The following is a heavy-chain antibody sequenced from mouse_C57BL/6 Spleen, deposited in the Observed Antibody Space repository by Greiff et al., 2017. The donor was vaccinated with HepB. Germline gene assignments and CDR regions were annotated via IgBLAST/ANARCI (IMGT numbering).Heavy chain of an antibody. D-gene: IGHD1-1*01. V-gene: IGHV1-55*01. CDR2: IYPGSGST. Sequence: QVQLQQPGAELVKPGASVKMSCKASGYTFTSYWITWVKQRPGQGLEWIGDIYPGSGSTNYNEKFKSKATLTVDTSSSTAYMQLSSLTSEDSAVYYCAREGAVVDYAMYYWGQGTSVTVSS. J-gene: IGHJ4*01. CDR1: GYTFTSYW. CDR3: AREGAVVDYAMYY.